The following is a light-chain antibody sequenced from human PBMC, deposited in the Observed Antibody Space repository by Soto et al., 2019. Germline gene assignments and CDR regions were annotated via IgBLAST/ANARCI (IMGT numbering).Light chain of an antibody. CDR3: SSYTNINTRACV. CDR1: SGDIGSYNR. Sequence: QSALTQPASVSGSPGQSITISCTGTSGDIGSYNRVSLYQQHPGKAPKLIIYEVTDRPSGVSNRFSGSKSGNTASPTISGLQAEDEAEYYCSSYTNINTRACVFGTGTKVTVL. J-gene: IGLJ1*01. V-gene: IGLV2-14*01. CDR2: EVT.